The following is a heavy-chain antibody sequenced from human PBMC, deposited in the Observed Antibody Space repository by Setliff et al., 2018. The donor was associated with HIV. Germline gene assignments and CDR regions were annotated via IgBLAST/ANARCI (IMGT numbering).Heavy chain of an antibody. D-gene: IGHD1-26*01. CDR2: VYFTGHT. CDR3: ARSPEWGAWGIDY. CDR1: GGSISRYS. J-gene: IGHJ4*02. V-gene: IGHV4-59*01. Sequence: SETLSLTCTVSGGSISRYSWSWIRQSQGKGLEWIGYVYFTGHTNFNPSLKIRVTMSIYTPQNQFSLTLTSVTAADTAVYYCARSPEWGAWGIDYWGQGTLVTVSS.